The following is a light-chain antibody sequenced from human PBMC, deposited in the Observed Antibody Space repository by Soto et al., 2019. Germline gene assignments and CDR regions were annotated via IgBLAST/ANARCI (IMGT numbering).Light chain of an antibody. V-gene: IGLV3-16*01. Sequence: SYELTQPPSVSVSLGQMARITCSGEALPKKYAYWYQQKPGQFPVLVIYKDSERPSGIPERFSGSSSGTIVTLTISGVQAEDEADYYCLSADRSGTPTVFGGGTKLTVL. CDR1: ALPKKY. CDR3: LSADRSGTPTV. J-gene: IGLJ2*01. CDR2: KDS.